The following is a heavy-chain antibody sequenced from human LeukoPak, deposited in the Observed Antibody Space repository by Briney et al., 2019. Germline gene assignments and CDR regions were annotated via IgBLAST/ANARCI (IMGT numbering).Heavy chain of an antibody. D-gene: IGHD3-9*01. CDR3: ARDNLGYDILTNFDY. V-gene: IGHV1-18*01. Sequence: ASVTVSCKASGYTFTSYGISWVRQAPGQGLEWMGWISAYNGDTNYAQKLQGRVTMTTDTSTSTAYMELRSLRSDDTAVYYCARDNLGYDILTNFDYWGQGTLVTVSS. CDR1: GYTFTSYG. J-gene: IGHJ4*02. CDR2: ISAYNGDT.